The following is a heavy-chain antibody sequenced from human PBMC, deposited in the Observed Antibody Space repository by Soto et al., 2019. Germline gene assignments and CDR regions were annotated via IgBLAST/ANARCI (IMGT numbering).Heavy chain of an antibody. CDR2: IYCAGNT. V-gene: IGHV3-53*01. D-gene: IGHD2-2*01. CDR3: AAYSTLDY. J-gene: IGHJ4*02. Sequence: GGSLRLSCAASGFPVSNNYMSWVRQAPGKGLEWVILIYCAGNTYYADSVKGRFTVSRDSSKNTLYLQMNSLRAEDTAVYYCAAYSTLDYWGQGALVTVSS. CDR1: GFPVSNNY.